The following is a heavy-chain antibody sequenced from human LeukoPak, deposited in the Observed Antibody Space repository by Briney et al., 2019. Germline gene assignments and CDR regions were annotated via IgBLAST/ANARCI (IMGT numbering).Heavy chain of an antibody. D-gene: IGHD2-2*02. Sequence: GGSLRLSCAASGFTFSSYGMHWVRQAPGKGLEWVAFIWYDGSNKYYADSVKGRFTISRDNSKNTLYLQMNSLRAEDTAVYYCAKMDRRGYCSSTSCYRDYWGQGTLVTVSS. J-gene: IGHJ4*02. CDR2: IWYDGSNK. CDR1: GFTFSSYG. V-gene: IGHV3-30*02. CDR3: AKMDRRGYCSSTSCYRDY.